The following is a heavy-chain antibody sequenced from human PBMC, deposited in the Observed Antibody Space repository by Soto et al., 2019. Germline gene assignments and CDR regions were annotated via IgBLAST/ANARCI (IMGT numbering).Heavy chain of an antibody. CDR3: AFTSGSGSYYFDY. V-gene: IGHV3-23*01. D-gene: IGHD3-10*01. Sequence: EVQLLESGGGLVQPGGSLRLSCAASGFTFSSYDMWWVRQAPGKGLECVSAISGGGETTYYADSVKGRFTISRDNAKNTLYLQMNSLRAEDTAVYDCAFTSGSGSYYFDYWGQGTLVTVSS. J-gene: IGHJ4*02. CDR2: ISGGGETT. CDR1: GFTFSSYD.